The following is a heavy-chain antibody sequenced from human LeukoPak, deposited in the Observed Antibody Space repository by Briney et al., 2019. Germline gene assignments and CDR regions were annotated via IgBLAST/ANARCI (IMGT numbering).Heavy chain of an antibody. V-gene: IGHV3-49*04. CDR2: IRSKAYGGTT. CDR3: SRDLNWSSDY. CDR1: GFTFGDYA. J-gene: IGHJ4*02. Sequence: GGSLRLSCSASGFTFGDYAMSWARQAPGKGLEWVGFIRSKAYGGTTEYAASMEGRFSISRDDSKSIAYLQMNSPKTEDTAVYYCSRDLNWSSDYWGQGILVTVSS. D-gene: IGHD1-1*01.